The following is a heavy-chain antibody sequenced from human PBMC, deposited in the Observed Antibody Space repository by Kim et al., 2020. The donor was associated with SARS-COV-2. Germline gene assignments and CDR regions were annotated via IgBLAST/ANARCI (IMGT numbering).Heavy chain of an antibody. J-gene: IGHJ4*02. CDR1: GFTFSSYA. V-gene: IGHV3-23*01. CDR3: ARIRVTMIVVGLDY. Sequence: GGSLRLSCAASGFTFSSYAMSWVRQAPGKGLEWVSAISGSGGSTYYADSVKGRFTISRDNSKNTLYLQMNSLRAEDTAVYYCARIRVTMIVVGLDYWGQGTLVTVSS. D-gene: IGHD3-22*01. CDR2: ISGSGGST.